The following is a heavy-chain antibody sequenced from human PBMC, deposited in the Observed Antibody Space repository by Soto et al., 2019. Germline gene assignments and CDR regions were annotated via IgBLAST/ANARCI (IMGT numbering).Heavy chain of an antibody. CDR3: ARVAEMGTVTKGFDCYMDV. V-gene: IGHV1-69*02. CDR1: GSTFSNYT. D-gene: IGHD4-17*01. CDR2: IIPILGVA. J-gene: IGHJ6*03. Sequence: QVQLVQSGAEVKKPGSSVKVSCKASGSTFSNYTISWLRQAPGQGLEWMGRIIPILGVANYAQKFQGSVTITADKATSPVDMEMSSLRSEDTAVYYCARVAEMGTVTKGFDCYMDVWGEGTTVTVSS.